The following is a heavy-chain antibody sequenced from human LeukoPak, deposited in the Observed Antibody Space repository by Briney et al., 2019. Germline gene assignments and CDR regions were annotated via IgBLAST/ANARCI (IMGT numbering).Heavy chain of an antibody. D-gene: IGHD6-13*01. Sequence: GGSLRLSCAASGFTFSSYGMTWVRQAPGKGLEWVSAISGSGVNTYYADSVKGRFTISRDNSKNTLYLQMNSLRAEDTAVYYCATDRSSSWYSDYWGQGTLVTVSS. J-gene: IGHJ4*02. CDR1: GFTFSSYG. CDR3: ATDRSSSWYSDY. CDR2: ISGSGVNT. V-gene: IGHV3-23*01.